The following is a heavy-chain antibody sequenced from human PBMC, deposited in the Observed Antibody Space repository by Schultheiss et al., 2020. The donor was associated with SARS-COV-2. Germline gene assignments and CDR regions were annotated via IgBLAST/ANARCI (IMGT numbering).Heavy chain of an antibody. CDR3: ARDRYAEYPYGMDV. J-gene: IGHJ6*02. V-gene: IGHV4-61*08. D-gene: IGHD2-2*01. Sequence: SQTLSLTCTVSGGSISSGGYYWSWIRQHPGKGLEWIGYIYYNGKTNYNPSLKRRVTISVDTSNTQFSLRLSSVTAADAAIYYCARDRYAEYPYGMDVWGQGTTVTVSS. CDR1: GGSISSGGYY. CDR2: IYYNGKT.